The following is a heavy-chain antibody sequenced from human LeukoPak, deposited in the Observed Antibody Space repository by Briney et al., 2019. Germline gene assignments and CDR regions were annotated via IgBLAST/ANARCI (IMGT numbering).Heavy chain of an antibody. CDR1: GFTFSSYE. V-gene: IGHV3-48*03. Sequence: GGSLRLSCAASGFTFSSYEMNWVRQAPGEGLEWVSYISSSGSTIYYADSVKGRFTISRDNAKNSLYLQMNSLRAEDTAVYYCARDSTLSAAAADYYYYMDVWGKGTTVTISS. CDR2: ISSSGSTI. D-gene: IGHD6-13*01. CDR3: ARDSTLSAAAADYYYYMDV. J-gene: IGHJ6*03.